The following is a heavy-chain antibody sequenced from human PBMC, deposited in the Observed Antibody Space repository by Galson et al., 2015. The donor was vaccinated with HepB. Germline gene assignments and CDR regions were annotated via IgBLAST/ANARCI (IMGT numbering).Heavy chain of an antibody. D-gene: IGHD1-14*01. CDR3: ARDGISHFDY. CDR1: GFTFSSYA. CDR2: ISYDGSNK. Sequence: SLRLSCAASGFTFSSYAMHWVRQAPGKGLEWVAVISYDGSNKYYADSVKGRFTISRDNSKNTLYLQMNSLRAEDTAVYYCARDGISHFDYWGQGTLVTVSS. V-gene: IGHV3-30-3*01. J-gene: IGHJ4*02.